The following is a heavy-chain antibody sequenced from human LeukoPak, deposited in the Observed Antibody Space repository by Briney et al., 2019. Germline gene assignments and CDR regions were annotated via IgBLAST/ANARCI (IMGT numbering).Heavy chain of an antibody. CDR2: IYYSGST. Sequence: TPSQTLSLTRTVSGGSISSGGYYWSWIRQHPGKGLEWIGYIYYSGSTYCNPSLKSRVTISVDTSKNQFSLKLSSVTAADTAVYYCARRVQHPNWFDPWGQGTLVTVSS. V-gene: IGHV4-31*03. CDR1: GGSISSGGYY. J-gene: IGHJ5*02. CDR3: ARRVQHPNWFDP.